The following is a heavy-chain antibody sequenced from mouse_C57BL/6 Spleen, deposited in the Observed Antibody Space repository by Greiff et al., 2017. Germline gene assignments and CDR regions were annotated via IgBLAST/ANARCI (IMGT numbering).Heavy chain of an antibody. V-gene: IGHV1-4*01. Sequence: VQLQQSGAELARPGASVKMSCKASGYTFTSYTMHWVKQRPGQGLEWIGYINPSSGYTKYNQKFKDKATLTADKSSSTAYMQLSSLTSEDSAVYYCARFITTVVAEYYFDYWCQGTTLTVSS. D-gene: IGHD1-1*01. CDR1: GYTFTSYT. CDR3: ARFITTVVAEYYFDY. J-gene: IGHJ2*01. CDR2: INPSSGYT.